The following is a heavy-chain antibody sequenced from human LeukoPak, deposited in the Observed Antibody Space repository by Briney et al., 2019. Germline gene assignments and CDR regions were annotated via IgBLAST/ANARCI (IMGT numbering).Heavy chain of an antibody. D-gene: IGHD6-19*01. CDR2: INPNTGGT. CDR3: ASRCSSGWYAFDY. CDR1: GYTFTGYY. Sequence: ASVKVSCKASGYTFTGYYMHWVRQAPGQGLEWMGWINPNTGGTNYAQKFQGRVTMTRDTSISTAYMELSRLRSDDTAVYYCASRCSSGWYAFDYWGQGTLVTVSS. V-gene: IGHV1-2*02. J-gene: IGHJ4*02.